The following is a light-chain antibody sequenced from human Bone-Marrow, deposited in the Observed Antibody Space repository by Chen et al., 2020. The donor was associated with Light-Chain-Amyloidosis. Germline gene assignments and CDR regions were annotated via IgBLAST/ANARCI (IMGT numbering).Light chain of an antibody. V-gene: IGLV3-25*03. CDR2: RDT. CDR3: QSADSSGTYEVI. J-gene: IGLJ2*01. CDR1: DLPTKY. Sequence: SYELTQPPSVSVSPGQTARITCSGDDLPTKYAYWYQQKPGQAPVLVIHRDTERPSGISERFSGSSSGTTATLTIRGGQAEDEAEYHGQSADSSGTYEVIFGGGTKLTVL.